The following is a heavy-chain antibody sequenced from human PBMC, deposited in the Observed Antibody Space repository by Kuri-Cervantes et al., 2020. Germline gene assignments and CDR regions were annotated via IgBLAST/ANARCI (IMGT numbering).Heavy chain of an antibody. CDR3: ARDDYYGSGSYYNSYYYYGMDV. CDR1: GGSISSYY. CDR2: IYTSGST. J-gene: IGHJ6*02. V-gene: IGHV4-4*07. D-gene: IGHD3-10*01. Sequence: SGTLSLTCTVSGGSISSYYWSWIRQPAGKGLEWIGRIYTSGSTNYNPSLKSRVTMSVDTSKNQFSLKLSSVTAADTAVYYCARDDYYGSGSYYNSYYYYGMDVWGQGTTVTVSS.